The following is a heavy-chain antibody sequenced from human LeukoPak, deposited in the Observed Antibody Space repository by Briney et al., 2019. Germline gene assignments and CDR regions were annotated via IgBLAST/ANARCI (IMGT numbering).Heavy chain of an antibody. CDR1: GGSISSSSYY. CDR2: IYYSGST. CDR3: ARDLPYCSSTSCYGY. V-gene: IGHV4-39*07. J-gene: IGHJ4*02. Sequence: SSETLSLTCTVSGGSISSSSYYWGWIRQPPGKGLEWIGSIYYSGSTYYNPSLKSRVTISVDTSKNQFSLKLSSVTAADTAVYYCARDLPYCSSTSCYGYWGQGTLVTVSS. D-gene: IGHD2-2*01.